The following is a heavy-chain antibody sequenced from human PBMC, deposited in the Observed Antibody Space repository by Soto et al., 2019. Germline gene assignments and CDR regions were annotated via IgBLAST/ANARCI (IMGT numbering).Heavy chain of an antibody. J-gene: IGHJ3*02. CDR3: ARDSLTRGGYCHDAFDI. V-gene: IGHV1-69*12. Sequence: QVQLVQSGAEVKKPGSSVKVSCKASGGTFSSYAISWVRQAPRQGLEWMGGIIPIFGTANYAQKFQGRVTITADGSTSTAYMELRSLRSEDTAVYYCARDSLTRGGYCHDAFDIWGQGTMVTVSS. CDR2: IIPIFGTA. CDR1: GGTFSSYA. D-gene: IGHD2-15*01.